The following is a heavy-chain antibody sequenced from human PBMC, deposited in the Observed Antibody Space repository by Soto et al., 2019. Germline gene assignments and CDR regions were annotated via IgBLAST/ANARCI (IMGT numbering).Heavy chain of an antibody. D-gene: IGHD4-17*01. J-gene: IGHJ4*02. V-gene: IGHV3-7*01. CDR2: IKQDGSEK. CDR1: GFTFSSYW. Sequence: GGSLRLSCAASGFTFSSYWMSWVRQAPGKGLEWVANIKQDGSEKYYVDSVKGRFTISRDNAKNSLYLQMNSLRAEDTAVYYCASVPAGRTVPFDYWGQGTLVTVSS. CDR3: ASVPAGRTVPFDY.